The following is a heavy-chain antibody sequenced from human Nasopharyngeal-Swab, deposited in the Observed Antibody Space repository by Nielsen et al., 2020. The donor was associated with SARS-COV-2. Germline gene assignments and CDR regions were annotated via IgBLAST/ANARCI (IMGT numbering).Heavy chain of an antibody. CDR3: AKFADYDDYGDYEGFWYFDL. V-gene: IGHV3-23*01. J-gene: IGHJ2*01. Sequence: GESLNFSCAASGFTSSSSVMSWVRQAPGKGLEWVSAISGSGGSTYYADSVKGRFTISRDNSKNTLYLQMNSLSAEDTAVYYCAKFADYDDYGDYEGFWYFDLWGHGTLVTVSS. CDR1: GFTSSSSV. D-gene: IGHD4-17*01. CDR2: ISGSGGST.